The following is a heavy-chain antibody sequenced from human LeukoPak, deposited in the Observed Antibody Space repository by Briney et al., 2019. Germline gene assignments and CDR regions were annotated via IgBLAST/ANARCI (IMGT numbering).Heavy chain of an antibody. CDR2: IYYTGST. Sequence: SETLSLTCTVSGGSIRSYYWSWIRQPPGKGLEWIGYIYYTGSTNYNPSLKSRVTISVDTSKNQFSLRLSSVTAADTAVYYCARHDLWNHPPDYWGQGTLVTVSS. D-gene: IGHD3-3*01. V-gene: IGHV4-59*08. CDR3: ARHDLWNHPPDY. CDR1: GGSIRSYY. J-gene: IGHJ4*02.